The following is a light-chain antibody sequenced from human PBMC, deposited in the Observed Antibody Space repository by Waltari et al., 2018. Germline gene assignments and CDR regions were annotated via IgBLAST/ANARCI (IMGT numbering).Light chain of an antibody. Sequence: QSVLTQLPSVSAAPGQKVTISFPGRSPNIRNNYVYWYQQIQGTAPNLLIYDIDKRPSGMPDRFSGSRSGASATLGITGLQTGGEADYYCATWESSLSAGAFGPGTKVTVL. CDR3: ATWESSLSAGA. CDR1: SPNIRNNY. V-gene: IGLV1-51*01. CDR2: DID. J-gene: IGLJ1*01.